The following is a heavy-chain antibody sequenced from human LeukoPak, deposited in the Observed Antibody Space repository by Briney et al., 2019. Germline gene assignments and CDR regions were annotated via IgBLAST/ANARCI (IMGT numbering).Heavy chain of an antibody. CDR3: VRGRRRTMGDY. CDR1: GGTFSSYA. Sequence: SVKVSCKASGGTFSSYAISWVRQAPGQGLEWMGGIIPIFGTANYAQKFQGRVTITRNTSISTAYMELSSLRSEDTAVYYCVRGRRRTMGDYWGQGTLVTVSS. V-gene: IGHV1-69*05. D-gene: IGHD3-16*01. J-gene: IGHJ4*02. CDR2: IIPIFGTA.